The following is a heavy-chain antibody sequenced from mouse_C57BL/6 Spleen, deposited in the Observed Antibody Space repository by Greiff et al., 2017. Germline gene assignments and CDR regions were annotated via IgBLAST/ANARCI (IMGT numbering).Heavy chain of an antibody. V-gene: IGHV1-15*01. J-gene: IGHJ4*01. D-gene: IGHD1-1*01. CDR2: IDPETGGT. Sequence: QVQLQQSGAELVRPGASVTLSCKASGYTFTDYEMHWVKQTPVHGLELIGAIDPETGGTAYNQKFKGKAILTADKSSSTAYMELRSLTSDDSAVYYCTREGIITTAYYAMDYWGQGTSVTVSS. CDR1: GYTFTDYE. CDR3: TREGIITTAYYAMDY.